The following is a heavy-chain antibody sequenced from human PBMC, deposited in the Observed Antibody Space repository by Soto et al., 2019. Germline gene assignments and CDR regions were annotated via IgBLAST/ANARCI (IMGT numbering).Heavy chain of an antibody. CDR2: MSHSGGT. V-gene: IGHV4-34*01. Sequence: QVQLQQWGAGLLKPSETLSLTCAVYGGFVSSGSYYWSWIRQPPGKGLEWIGEMSHSGGTHFNPSLKRRGTIAVDSTNNQFSLKMSSVTAADTALYYTAREERGTATTVVDAFDIWGPGKMVTVSS. CDR3: AREERGTATTVVDAFDI. J-gene: IGHJ3*02. CDR1: GGFVSSGSYY. D-gene: IGHD2-21*02.